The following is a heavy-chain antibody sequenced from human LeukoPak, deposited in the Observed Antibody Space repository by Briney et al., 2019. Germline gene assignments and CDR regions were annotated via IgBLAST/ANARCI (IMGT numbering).Heavy chain of an antibody. V-gene: IGHV1-18*01. Sequence: GASVKVSCKASGYTFTSYGISWVRQAPGQGLEWMGWISAYNGNTNFAQKLQDRVTMTTDTSTSTAYMELRSLRSDDTAVYYCARAEKPNWGNYYYYCMDVWGKGITVTVSS. D-gene: IGHD7-27*01. CDR2: ISAYNGNT. CDR3: ARAEKPNWGNYYYYCMDV. J-gene: IGHJ6*03. CDR1: GYTFTSYG.